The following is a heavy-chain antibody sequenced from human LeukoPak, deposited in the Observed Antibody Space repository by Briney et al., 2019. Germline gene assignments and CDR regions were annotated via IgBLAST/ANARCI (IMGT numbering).Heavy chain of an antibody. V-gene: IGHV4-31*03. CDR2: IYYSGST. D-gene: IGHD2-15*01. Sequence: SQTLSLTCTVSGGSISSGGYYWSWIRQHPGKGLEWIGYIYYSGSTYYNPSLKSRVTISVDTSKNQFSLKLSSVTAADTAVYYCARDTRRAFDYWGQGTLVTVSS. J-gene: IGHJ4*02. CDR3: ARDTRRAFDY. CDR1: GGSISSGGYY.